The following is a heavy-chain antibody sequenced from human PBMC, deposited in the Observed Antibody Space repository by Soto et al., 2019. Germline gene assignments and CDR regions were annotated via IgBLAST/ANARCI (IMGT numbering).Heavy chain of an antibody. CDR1: GFTFSSYG. CDR2: ISYDGSNK. CDR3: AKGDTGIVGATGY. Sequence: QVQLVESGGGVVQPGRSLRLSCAASGFTFSSYGMHWVRQAPGKGLEWVAVISYDGSNKYYADSVKGRFTISRDNSKDAGGLQMNSLRAEDTAVYYCAKGDTGIVGATGYWGQGTLVTVSS. D-gene: IGHD1-26*01. J-gene: IGHJ4*02. V-gene: IGHV3-30*18.